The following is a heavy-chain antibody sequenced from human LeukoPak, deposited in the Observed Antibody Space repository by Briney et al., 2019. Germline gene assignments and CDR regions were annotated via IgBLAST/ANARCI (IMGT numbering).Heavy chain of an antibody. J-gene: IGHJ4*02. V-gene: IGHV3-66*01. CDR3: ARGQIDLLRNYFDS. D-gene: IGHD3-22*01. Sequence: PGGSLRLSCAASGFIVSHKYMAWVRQAPGKGLEWLSIIYTAGNTVSAESVKGRFIISRDNSRNTDHLQMNSLRDDDTAVYYCARGQIDLLRNYFDSWGPGTLVAVSS. CDR1: GFIVSHKY. CDR2: IYTAGNT.